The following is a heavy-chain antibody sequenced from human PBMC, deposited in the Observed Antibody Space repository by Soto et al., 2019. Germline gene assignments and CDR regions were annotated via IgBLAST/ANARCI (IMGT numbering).Heavy chain of an antibody. Sequence: HITLKESGPTLVKPTQTLTLTCTLSGFSLSDFAVGVAWVRRPPGKALEWLALIYSDGNKYYSLTLKTRLTISTATSKDPVVLTMTNMDTLDTATYFCVHTAGWLHCYWGQGTQVTVSS. D-gene: IGHD5-12*01. CDR3: VHTAGWLHCY. V-gene: IGHV2-5*02. CDR1: GFSLSDFAVG. J-gene: IGHJ4*02. CDR2: IYSDGNK.